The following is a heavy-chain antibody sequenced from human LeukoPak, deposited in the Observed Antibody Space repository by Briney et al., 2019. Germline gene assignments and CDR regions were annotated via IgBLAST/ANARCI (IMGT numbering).Heavy chain of an antibody. CDR1: EYTFTTYW. Sequence: GESLKISCTGSEYTFTTYWIGWVRQMPEKGLEWMGIIHPDYDDIRYNPSFEGQVTISADKSISTAYLHWSSLKASDTAMYYCARRIVGAGDSPNAFDLRGQGTMVTVSS. CDR3: ARRIVGAGDSPNAFDL. J-gene: IGHJ3*01. CDR2: IHPDYDDI. V-gene: IGHV5-51*01. D-gene: IGHD4/OR15-4a*01.